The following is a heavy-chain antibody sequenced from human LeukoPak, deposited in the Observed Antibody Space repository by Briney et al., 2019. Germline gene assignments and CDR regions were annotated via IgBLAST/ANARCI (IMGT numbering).Heavy chain of an antibody. CDR2: IYYSGST. V-gene: IGHV4-59*01. CDR3: ARGRHIWSGYYARPFDP. Sequence: SETLSLTCTVSGGSISSYYWSWIRQPPGKGLEWIGYIYYSGSTNYNPSLKSRVTISVDTPKNQFSLKLSSVTAADTAVYYCARGRHIWSGYYARPFDPWGQGTLVTVSS. CDR1: GGSISSYY. D-gene: IGHD3-3*02. J-gene: IGHJ5*02.